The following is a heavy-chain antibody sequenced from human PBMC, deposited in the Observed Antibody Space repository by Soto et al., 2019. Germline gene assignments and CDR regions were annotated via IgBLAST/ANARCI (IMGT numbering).Heavy chain of an antibody. J-gene: IGHJ4*02. V-gene: IGHV4-39*01. CDR1: NDSIRSGTYY. D-gene: IGHD2-21*02. CDR3: ARQRTSVVTQAYFDV. Sequence: SETLSLTCTVSNDSIRSGTYYWAWIRQPPGKGLEWIGSIYYSGRTYNNPSLRSRVSMSIDTSKDQFSLKLKSVTAADTALYFCARQRTSVVTQAYFDVWGPGSLVTVSS. CDR2: IYYSGRT.